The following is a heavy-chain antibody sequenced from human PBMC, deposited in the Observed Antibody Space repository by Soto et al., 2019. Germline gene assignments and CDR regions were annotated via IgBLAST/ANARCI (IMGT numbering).Heavy chain of an antibody. Sequence: QVQLQESGPGLVKPSDTLSLTCAVSGYSISSSNWWGWIRQPPGKGLEWIGYIYYSGSTYYNPSLKSRVPIAVXXSKNQFSLKLSSVTAVDTAVYYCARKNGVLDAFDIWGRGTMVTVSS. D-gene: IGHD4-17*01. CDR1: GYSISSSNW. CDR3: ARKNGVLDAFDI. CDR2: IYYSGST. J-gene: IGHJ3*02. V-gene: IGHV4-28*01.